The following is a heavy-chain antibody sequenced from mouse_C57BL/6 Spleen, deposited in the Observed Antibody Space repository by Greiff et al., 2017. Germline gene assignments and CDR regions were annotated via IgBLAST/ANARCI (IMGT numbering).Heavy chain of an antibody. CDR1: GYSITSGYY. J-gene: IGHJ3*01. D-gene: IGHD4-1*01. V-gene: IGHV3-6*01. CDR2: ISYDGSN. CDR3: ASLWDGAWFAY. Sequence: VQLKESGPGLVKPSQSLSLTCSVTGYSITSGYYWNWIRQFPGNKLEWMGYISYDGSNNYNPSLKNRISITRDTSKNQFFLKLNSVTTEDTATYYCASLWDGAWFAYWGQGTLVTVSA.